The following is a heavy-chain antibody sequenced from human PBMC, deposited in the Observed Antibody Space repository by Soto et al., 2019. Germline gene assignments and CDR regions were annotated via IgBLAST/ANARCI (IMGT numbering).Heavy chain of an antibody. CDR2: MRNKANRYST. CDR1: GFTFSDYY. D-gene: IGHD4-17*01. V-gene: IGHV3-72*01. J-gene: IGHJ4*02. Sequence: EVQLVESGGGLVQPGGSLRLSCAASGFTFSDYYMDWVRQAPGKGLEWVGRMRNKANRYSTEYTASVKGRFTISRHASKNSLYLQMHSLKTEDPAVYYCASVALSADLRKYSDYWGQGTLVTVSS. CDR3: ASVALSADLRKYSDY.